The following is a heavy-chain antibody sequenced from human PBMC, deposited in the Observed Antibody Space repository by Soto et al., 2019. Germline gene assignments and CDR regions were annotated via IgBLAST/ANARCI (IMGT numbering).Heavy chain of an antibody. D-gene: IGHD3-22*01. J-gene: IGHJ1*01. Sequence: SVKVSCKASGGTFSSYAISCVRQAPGQGLEWMGGIIPIFGTANYAQKVQGRVTITADKYTSTAHMELSSLRSEDTAVYYCARVYDSSGYSYFQHWGQGTLVTVSS. CDR2: IIPIFGTA. CDR1: GGTFSSYA. CDR3: ARVYDSSGYSYFQH. V-gene: IGHV1-69*06.